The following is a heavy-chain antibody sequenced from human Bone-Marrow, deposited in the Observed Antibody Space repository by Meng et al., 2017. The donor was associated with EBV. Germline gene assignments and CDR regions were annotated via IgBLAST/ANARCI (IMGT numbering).Heavy chain of an antibody. Sequence: LNGSVPPLLKPPPPPPTACTLSGFSIITRGVGVGWLRQPPEKALEWLALIYWDDDKRYSPSLKSRLTITKDTSKNQVVLTMTNMDPVDAATYYCAHIIAARPFDYWGQGTLVTVSS. CDR2: IYWDDDK. CDR3: AHIIAARPFDY. V-gene: IGHV2-5*02. J-gene: IGHJ4*02. CDR1: GFSIITRGVG. D-gene: IGHD6-6*01.